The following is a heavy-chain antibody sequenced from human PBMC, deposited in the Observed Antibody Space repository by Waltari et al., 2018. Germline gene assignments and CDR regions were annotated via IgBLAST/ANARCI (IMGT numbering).Heavy chain of an antibody. CDR3: ARDRGRGLYLDS. Sequence: QLQLQESGPGLVKPSGTLSLTCAVSGDSISSTYWWTWVRQPPGKGLEWIGQVYGGGRTNYNPSFATRVTVALDTYKNQFSLKVTSATAADTAVYYCARDRGRGLYLDSWGPGLLVTVSP. CDR2: VYGGGRT. D-gene: IGHD2-15*01. CDR1: GDSISSTYW. J-gene: IGHJ4*02. V-gene: IGHV4-4*02.